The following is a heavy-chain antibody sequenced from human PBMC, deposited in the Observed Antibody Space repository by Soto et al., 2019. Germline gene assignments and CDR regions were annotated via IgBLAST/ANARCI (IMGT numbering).Heavy chain of an antibody. V-gene: IGHV3-33*01. D-gene: IGHD4-17*01. CDR2: IWYDGSNK. Sequence: QVQLVESGGGVVQPGRSLRLSCEASGFTFSSYGMHWVRQAPGKGLEWVAVIWYDGSNKYDADSVKGRFTISRDNSKNSLYLQMNSLRADGTAVYYCARDWVDYGYYLYCYYYMDVWGKGTTVTVSS. CDR1: GFTFSSYG. CDR3: ARDWVDYGYYLYCYYYMDV. J-gene: IGHJ6*03.